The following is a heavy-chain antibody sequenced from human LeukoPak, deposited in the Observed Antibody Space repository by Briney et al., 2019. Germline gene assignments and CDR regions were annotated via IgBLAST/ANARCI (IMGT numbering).Heavy chain of an antibody. CDR2: ISWGSNVI. V-gene: IGHV3-48*02. CDR3: ARDPGYSYAQDC. J-gene: IGHJ4*02. D-gene: IGHD5-18*01. CDR1: GFTFSSYS. Sequence: PGGSLRLSCTASGFTFSSYSMNWVRQAPGKGPEWLSYISWGSNVIYYADSVKGRFTTSRDDAKNSLFLQMNSLTDEDTAVYYCARDPGYSYAQDCWGRGTLVTVSS.